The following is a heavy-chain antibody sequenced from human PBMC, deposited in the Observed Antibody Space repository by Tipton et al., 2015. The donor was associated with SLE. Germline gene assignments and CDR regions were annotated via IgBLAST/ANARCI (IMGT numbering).Heavy chain of an antibody. CDR2: IYTSGST. V-gene: IGHV4-4*08. CDR3: ARLSYSGSS. Sequence: TLSLTCTVSGGSISSYYWSWIRQPPGKGLEWIGYIYTSGSTKYNPSLKSRVTISVDTSKNQFSLKLSSVTAADTAVYYCARLSYSGSSWGQGTLVTVSS. CDR1: GGSISSYY. J-gene: IGHJ4*02. D-gene: IGHD1-26*01.